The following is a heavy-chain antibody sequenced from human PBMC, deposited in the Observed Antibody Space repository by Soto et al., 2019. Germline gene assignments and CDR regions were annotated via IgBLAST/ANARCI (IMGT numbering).Heavy chain of an antibody. D-gene: IGHD3-9*01. CDR1: GFTFSSYG. CDR3: AKDGGGTYYGILTGYMGSYGMDV. CDR2: ISYDGSNK. J-gene: IGHJ6*04. V-gene: IGHV3-30*18. Sequence: QVQLVESGGGVVQPGRSLRLSCAASGFTFSSYGMHWVRQAPGKGLEWVAVISYDGSNKYYEDSVKGRFTISRDNSKNSRYMQMNRLRAEDMAVYYCAKDGGGTYYGILTGYMGSYGMDVWSKGTTVIVCS.